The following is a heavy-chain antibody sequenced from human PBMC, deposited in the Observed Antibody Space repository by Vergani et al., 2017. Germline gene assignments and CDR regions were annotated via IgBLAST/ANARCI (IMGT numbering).Heavy chain of an antibody. V-gene: IGHV1-46*03. Sequence: QVQLVQSGAEVKKPGASVKVSCKASGYTFTSYYMHWVRQAPGQGLEWMGIINPSGGSTSYAQKFQGRVTMTRDTYTSTVYMELSSLRSEDTAVYYCARDRVAVAGLGGLDAFDIWGQGTMVTVSS. D-gene: IGHD6-19*01. CDR1: GYTFTSYY. J-gene: IGHJ3*02. CDR2: INPSGGST. CDR3: ARDRVAVAGLGGLDAFDI.